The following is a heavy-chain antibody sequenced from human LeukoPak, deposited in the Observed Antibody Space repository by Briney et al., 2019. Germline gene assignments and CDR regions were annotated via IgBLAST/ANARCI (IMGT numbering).Heavy chain of an antibody. CDR1: GGSISSSSYY. Sequence: SETLSLTCTVSGGSISSSSYYWGWIRQPPGKGLEWIGNIYYSGSTYYNESLESRVTISIDTSKNQFSLKLNSVTAADTAMYYCAKSGGYGLIDYWGQGTLVTVSS. V-gene: IGHV4-39*01. CDR3: AKSGGYGLIDY. CDR2: IYYSGST. J-gene: IGHJ4*02. D-gene: IGHD1-26*01.